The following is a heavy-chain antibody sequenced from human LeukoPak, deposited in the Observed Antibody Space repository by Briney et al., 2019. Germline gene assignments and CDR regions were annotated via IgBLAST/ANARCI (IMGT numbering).Heavy chain of an antibody. D-gene: IGHD1-26*01. J-gene: IGHJ4*02. CDR1: GFTFSSYW. CDR3: GRARVGATVVSPAVGF. CDR2: INTDGSST. V-gene: IGHV3-74*01. Sequence: GGSLRLSCVASGFTFSSYWMHWVRQAPGKGLVWVSRINTDGSSTTYADSVKGRFTTSRDNAKNTLFLQMNSLRAEDTAVYYCGRARVGATVVSPAVGFWGQGTLVTVSS.